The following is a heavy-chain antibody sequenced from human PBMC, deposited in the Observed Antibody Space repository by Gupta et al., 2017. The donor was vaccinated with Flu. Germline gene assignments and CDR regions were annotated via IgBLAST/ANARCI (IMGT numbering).Heavy chain of an antibody. CDR3: ATSGIEAILCSGCDWFDP. V-gene: IGHV3-21*02. D-gene: IGHD2-15*01. Sequence: EVKLVESGGGLVKPGESLTLSCAASGLVFNNYNLNWVRQAPGKGLEWVASISRSGDNTHYATSVKGRFTIARDNDKNDLSLLMNSLRVGDTGTYYCATSGIEAILCSGCDWFDPWGQGVPVTVSS. CDR2: ISRSGDNT. CDR1: GLVFNNYN. J-gene: IGHJ5*02.